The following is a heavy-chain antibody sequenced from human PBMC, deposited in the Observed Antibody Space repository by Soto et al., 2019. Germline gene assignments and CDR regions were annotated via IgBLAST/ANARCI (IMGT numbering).Heavy chain of an antibody. D-gene: IGHD1-26*01. J-gene: IGHJ6*02. CDR1: GGTFSSYA. CDR2: IIPIFGTA. V-gene: IGHV1-69*13. Sequence: SVKVSCKASGGTFSSYAISCVRQAPGHGLEWMGGIIPIFGTANYAQKFQGRVTITADESTSTAYMELSSLGSDDTAVYYCARDGPHSGSYRYGLDVWGQGTTVTVSS. CDR3: ARDGPHSGSYRYGLDV.